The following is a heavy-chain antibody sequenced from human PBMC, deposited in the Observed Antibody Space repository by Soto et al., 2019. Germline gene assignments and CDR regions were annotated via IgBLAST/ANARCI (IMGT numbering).Heavy chain of an antibody. J-gene: IGHJ4*02. CDR3: ARVKLLEDDS. CDR1: GFTFSSYS. Sequence: EVQLVESGGGLVQPGGSLRLSCAASGFTFSSYSMNWVRQAPGKGLEWVSYISSSSSTIYYADSVKGRFTISRDNAKNSLYLQMHSLRAEDTAVYYCARVKLLEDDSWRQGTLVTVSS. D-gene: IGHD2-15*01. V-gene: IGHV3-48*01. CDR2: ISSSSSTI.